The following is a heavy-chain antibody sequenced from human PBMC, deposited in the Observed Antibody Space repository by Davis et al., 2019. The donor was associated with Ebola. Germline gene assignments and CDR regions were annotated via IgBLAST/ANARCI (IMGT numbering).Heavy chain of an antibody. V-gene: IGHV3-53*05. D-gene: IGHD6-13*01. CDR3: AKDMGPGIAAAGTGSNWFDP. Sequence: GESLKISCAASGFTVSSNYMSWVRQAPGKGLEWVSVIYSGGSTYYADSVKGRFTISRDNAKNSLYLQMNSLRAEDTALYYCAKDMGPGIAAAGTGSNWFDPWGQGTLVTVSS. CDR2: IYSGGST. CDR1: GFTVSSNY. J-gene: IGHJ5*02.